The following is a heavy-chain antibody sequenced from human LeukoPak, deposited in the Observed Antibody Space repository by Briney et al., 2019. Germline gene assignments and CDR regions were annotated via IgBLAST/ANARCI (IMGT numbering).Heavy chain of an antibody. CDR3: GGGGTYSQFDY. D-gene: IGHD1-26*01. J-gene: IGHJ4*02. CDR1: GGSIRSYY. V-gene: IGHV4-59*01. Sequence: SETLSLTCAVSGGSIRSYYWNWVRQPPGKGLEWIGYMYDSGSTNYNPSLKSRVTISGDTSNNQFSLKLNSVTAADTAVYYCGGGGTYSQFDYWGQGTLVTVSS. CDR2: MYDSGST.